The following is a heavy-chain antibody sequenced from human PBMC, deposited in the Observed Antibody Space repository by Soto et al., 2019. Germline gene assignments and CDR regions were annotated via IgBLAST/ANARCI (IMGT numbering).Heavy chain of an antibody. D-gene: IGHD3-16*02. Sequence: EVQLVESGGGLVKPGGSLRLSCAASGLTFRDAWMTWVRQAPGKGPEWVGLIKSERGGGTADYAAPVKGRFILSRDDSKNTVYLQMNSLKTEDTAVYYCTKERPLTGGGVIVTWGQGTMVTVSS. CDR1: GLTFRDAW. CDR3: TKERPLTGGGVIVT. V-gene: IGHV3-15*01. CDR2: IKSERGGGTA. J-gene: IGHJ3*01.